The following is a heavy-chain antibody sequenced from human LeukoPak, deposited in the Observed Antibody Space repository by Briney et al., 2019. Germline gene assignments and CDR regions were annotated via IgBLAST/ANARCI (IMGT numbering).Heavy chain of an antibody. CDR3: ARDNTQWSRDGYISPYYFDY. CDR2: IYTGGST. D-gene: IGHD5-24*01. Sequence: SETLSLTCTVSGGSISNYYWSWIRQPAGEGLEWIGRIYTGGSTYYSPSLKSRISMSVDTSKNQFSLKLSSVTAADTAVYYCARDNTQWSRDGYISPYYFDYWGQGTLVTVSS. J-gene: IGHJ4*02. V-gene: IGHV4-4*07. CDR1: GGSISNYY.